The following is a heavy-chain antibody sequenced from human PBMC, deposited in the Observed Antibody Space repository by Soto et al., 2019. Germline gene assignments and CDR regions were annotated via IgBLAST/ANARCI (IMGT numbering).Heavy chain of an antibody. CDR3: ARWGVVAAVRWFDA. D-gene: IGHD2-15*01. CDR1: GGSVSSGSYY. J-gene: IGHJ5*02. CDR2: IYYSGST. V-gene: IGHV4-61*01. Sequence: SDTLSLTCTVSGGSVSSGSYYWSWIRHPPGKGLEWIGYIYYSGSTNYNPSLKSRVTISVDTSKNQFSLKLSSVTAADTAVYYWARWGVVAAVRWFDAWGQGAVVTESS.